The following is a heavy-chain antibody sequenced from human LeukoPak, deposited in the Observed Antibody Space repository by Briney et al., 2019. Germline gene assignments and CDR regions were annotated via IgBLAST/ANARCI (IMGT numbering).Heavy chain of an antibody. CDR3: ARKHYYYYMDV. CDR2: MNPNSGNT. Sequence: GASVKVSCKASGYTFTSYGINWVRQATGQGLEWMGWMNPNSGNTGYAQKFQGRVTITRNTSISTAYMELSSLRSEDTAVYYCARKHYYYYMDVWGKGTTVTVSS. J-gene: IGHJ6*03. CDR1: GYTFTSYG. V-gene: IGHV1-8*03.